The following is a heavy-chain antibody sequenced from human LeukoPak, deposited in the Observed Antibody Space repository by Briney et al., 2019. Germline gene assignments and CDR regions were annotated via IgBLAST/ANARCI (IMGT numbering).Heavy chain of an antibody. J-gene: IGHJ4*02. CDR1: GYTFTSYY. D-gene: IGHD3-22*01. V-gene: IGHV1-46*01. Sequence: ASVKVSCKASGYTFTSYYMHWVRQAPGQGLEWMGIIDPSGGSTSYAQKFQGRVTRTRDMSTSTVYMELSSLRSEDTAVYYCARVGVVEARTLGYWGQGTLVTVSS. CDR3: ARVGVVEARTLGY. CDR2: IDPSGGST.